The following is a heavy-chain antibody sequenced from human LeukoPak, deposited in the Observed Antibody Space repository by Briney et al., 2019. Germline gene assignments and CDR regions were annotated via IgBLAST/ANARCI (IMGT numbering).Heavy chain of an antibody. CDR2: IYYSGST. CDR1: GGSISSSSYY. V-gene: IGHV4-61*05. D-gene: IGHD6-13*01. Sequence: SETLSLTCTVSGGSISSSSYYWGWIRQPPGKGLEWIGYIYYSGSTNYNPSLKSRVTISVDTSKNQFSLKLSSVTAADTAVYYCARGNMAAGRKEYYYMDVWGKGTTVTISS. CDR3: ARGNMAAGRKEYYYMDV. J-gene: IGHJ6*03.